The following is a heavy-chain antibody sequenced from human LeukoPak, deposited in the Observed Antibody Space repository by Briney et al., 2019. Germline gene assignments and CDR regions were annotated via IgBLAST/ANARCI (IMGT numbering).Heavy chain of an antibody. Sequence: SETLSLTCIVSGGSISGSHYYWAWIRQSPGKGLEWIGMINYSGNTYYNPSLWSRATISVDTSTNQFSLNLNSVTAADTAVYYCARGYEYWGQGTLVTVSS. J-gene: IGHJ4*02. CDR2: INYSGNT. V-gene: IGHV4-39*01. CDR3: ARGYEY. CDR1: GGSISGSHYY. D-gene: IGHD6-13*01.